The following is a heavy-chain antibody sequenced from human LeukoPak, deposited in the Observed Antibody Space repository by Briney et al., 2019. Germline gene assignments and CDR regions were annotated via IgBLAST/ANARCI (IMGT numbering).Heavy chain of an antibody. J-gene: IGHJ4*02. CDR3: ARVILRYFDWSPVPVGY. Sequence: TGGSLRLSCAGSGFTFSSYEMNWVRQAPGKGLEWVSYISSSGSSIYYADSVKGRFTISRDSAKNSLYLQMNSLRAEDTAVYYCARVILRYFDWSPVPVGYWGQGTLVTVSS. CDR2: ISSSGSSI. CDR1: GFTFSSYE. V-gene: IGHV3-48*03. D-gene: IGHD3-9*01.